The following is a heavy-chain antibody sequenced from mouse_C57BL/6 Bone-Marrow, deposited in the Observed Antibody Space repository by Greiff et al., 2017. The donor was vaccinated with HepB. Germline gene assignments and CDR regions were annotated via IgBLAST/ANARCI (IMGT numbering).Heavy chain of an antibody. CDR3: VRQDGNYFDY. Sequence: EVKLVESGGGLVQPKGSLKLSCAASGFSFNTYALNWVRQAPGKGVEWVARIRSKSNNYATYYADSVKDRFTISRDDSESMLYLQMNNLKTEDTAMYYCVRQDGNYFDYWGQGTTLTVSS. CDR1: GFSFNTYA. CDR2: IRSKSNNYAT. V-gene: IGHV10-1*01. D-gene: IGHD2-1*01. J-gene: IGHJ2*01.